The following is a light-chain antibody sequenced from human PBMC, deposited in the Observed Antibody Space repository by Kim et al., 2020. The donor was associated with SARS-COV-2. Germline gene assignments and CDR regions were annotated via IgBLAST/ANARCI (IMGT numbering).Light chain of an antibody. CDR3: QQRSGWPRLT. V-gene: IGKV3-11*01. J-gene: IGKJ4*01. CDR1: QSVNN. Sequence: EIVLTQSPATLSLSPGERATLSCRASQSVNNLDWFQQKPGQAPRLLIYDASNRATGIPARFSGSGSGTDFTLTISSLEPEDFAVYYCQQRSGWPRLTCGGGTKVEI. CDR2: DAS.